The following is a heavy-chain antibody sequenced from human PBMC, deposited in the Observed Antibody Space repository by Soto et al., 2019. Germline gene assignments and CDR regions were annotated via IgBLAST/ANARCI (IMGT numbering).Heavy chain of an antibody. V-gene: IGHV4-30-4*08. D-gene: IGHD4-17*01. Sequence: PSETLSLTCTVSGGSISGGGYYWSWIRQHPGKGLEWIGYIYYSGSTYYNPSLKSRITISVDTSKNQFSLKLSSVTAADTAVYYCARKAGDYGGIVDDWGQGTLVSVSS. CDR3: ARKAGDYGGIVDD. CDR2: IYYSGST. CDR1: GGSISGGGYY. J-gene: IGHJ4*02.